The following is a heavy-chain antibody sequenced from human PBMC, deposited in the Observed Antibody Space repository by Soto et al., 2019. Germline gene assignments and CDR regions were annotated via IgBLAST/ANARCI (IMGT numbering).Heavy chain of an antibody. J-gene: IGHJ5*02. Sequence: GESLKISCKGSGYSFAGYWITWVRQKPGKGLEWMGRIDPSDSQTYYSPSFRGHVTISVTKSITTVFLQMNSLRAEDTAVYYCAREELSRNWFDAWGQGTLVTVSS. CDR1: GYSFAGYW. CDR2: IDPSDSQT. V-gene: IGHV5-10-1*01. CDR3: AREELSRNWFDA. D-gene: IGHD1-7*01.